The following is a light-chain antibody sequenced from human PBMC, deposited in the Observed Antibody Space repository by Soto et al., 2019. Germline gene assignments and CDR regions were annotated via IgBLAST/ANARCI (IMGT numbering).Light chain of an antibody. CDR1: NSDIGFYNY. J-gene: IGLJ1*01. Sequence: QSALTQPASVSGSPGQSITISCTGTNSDIGFYNYVSWYQQHTGEAPKLIIYEVAKRPSGVSSRFSGSKSGNTASLTISGLQAEDEADYHCSSYTSSSPLYVFGTGTKLTVL. V-gene: IGLV2-14*01. CDR3: SSYTSSSPLYV. CDR2: EVA.